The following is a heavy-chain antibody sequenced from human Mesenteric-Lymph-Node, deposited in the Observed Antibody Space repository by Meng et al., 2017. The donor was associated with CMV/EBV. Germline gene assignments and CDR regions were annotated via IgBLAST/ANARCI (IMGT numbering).Heavy chain of an antibody. Sequence: GTLKISCAASGFTFRSYSMNWVRQAPGKGLEWVSSVSGSTTYIDYADSVKGRFTISRDNAKNSLYLQMNSLRAEDTAVYYCARGYSGSYYMQYWGQGTLVTVSS. CDR1: GFTFRSYS. V-gene: IGHV3-21*01. CDR3: ARGYSGSYYMQY. D-gene: IGHD1-26*01. CDR2: VSGSTTYI. J-gene: IGHJ4*02.